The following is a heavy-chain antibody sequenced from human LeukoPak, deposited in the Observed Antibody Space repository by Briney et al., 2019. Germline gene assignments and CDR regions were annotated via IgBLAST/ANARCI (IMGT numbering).Heavy chain of an antibody. D-gene: IGHD4-17*01. CDR2: IYYSWCK. Sequence: PSETLSLTCIVSGGSLSSYYWRWIRQPAAKGLDWIGFIYYSWCKNYNPPLKSRGTIPVDTSKNQLSLKLSSVTAADAAVYYCARDRGYGDPYYFDDWGQGTLVTVSS. CDR1: GGSLSSYY. CDR3: ARDRGYGDPYYFDD. V-gene: IGHV4-59*01. J-gene: IGHJ4*02.